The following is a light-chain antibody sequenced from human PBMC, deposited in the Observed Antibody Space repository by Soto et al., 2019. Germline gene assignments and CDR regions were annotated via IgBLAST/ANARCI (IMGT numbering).Light chain of an antibody. Sequence: DFQMTQSPSTLSASVGDRVSISCRASASVGGWLACYQHKPGKAPNLIIYKASTLKSGVPSRFSGSGSGTDFTLTISNLQPDDFATYYCQQYNGYFRTFGQGTKVEI. CDR2: KAS. V-gene: IGKV1-5*03. CDR3: QQYNGYFRT. J-gene: IGKJ1*01. CDR1: ASVGGW.